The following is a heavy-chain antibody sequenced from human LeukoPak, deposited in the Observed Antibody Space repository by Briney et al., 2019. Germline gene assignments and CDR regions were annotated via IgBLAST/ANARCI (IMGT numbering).Heavy chain of an antibody. V-gene: IGHV4-34*01. CDR2: INHSGST. J-gene: IGHJ4*02. Sequence: SETLSLTCAVYGGSFSGYYWSWIRQPPGKGLEWIGEINHSGSTNYNPSLRSRVTISVDTSKNQFSLSLSSVTAADTAVYYCARDSDYGDYLRYYFDYWGQGTLVTVSS. CDR3: ARDSDYGDYLRYYFDY. D-gene: IGHD4-17*01. CDR1: GGSFSGYY.